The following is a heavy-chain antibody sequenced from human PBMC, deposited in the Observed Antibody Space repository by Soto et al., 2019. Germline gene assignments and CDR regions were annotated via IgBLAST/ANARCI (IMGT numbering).Heavy chain of an antibody. CDR3: VSKLGSCTGGSCNWYFDL. J-gene: IGHJ2*01. CDR1: GGSFSGFY. D-gene: IGHD2-15*01. Sequence: QVQLQQWGAGLLKPSETLSLTCAVYGGSFSGFYWSWIRQPPGKGLEWIGEINHSGSTNYTPSLKSRVTISAHASKNESSLPLRSAPAADPAVYYCVSKLGSCTGGSCNWYFDLWGRGTLVTVSS. V-gene: IGHV4-34*01. CDR2: INHSGST.